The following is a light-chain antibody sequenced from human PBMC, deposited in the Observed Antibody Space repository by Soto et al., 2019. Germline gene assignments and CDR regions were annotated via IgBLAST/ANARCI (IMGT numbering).Light chain of an antibody. Sequence: QSVLTQPPSVSAAPGQKVTISCSGTVSNIGRNYVSWYQQFPGTAPKLLMFNDDKRPSGVPDRFSGSRSGTSASLAISGLQSDDEAVYFCSTWDDSLNGWVFGGGTKLTVL. CDR2: NDD. J-gene: IGLJ3*02. CDR1: VSNIGRNY. CDR3: STWDDSLNGWV. V-gene: IGLV1-44*01.